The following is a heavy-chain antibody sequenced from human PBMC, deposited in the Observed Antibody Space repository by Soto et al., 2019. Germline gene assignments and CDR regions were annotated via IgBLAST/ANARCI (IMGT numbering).Heavy chain of an antibody. V-gene: IGHV4-31*03. CDR1: GASISSGNNY. D-gene: IGHD1-1*01. Sequence: SETLSLTCTVSGASISSGNNYWSWIRQHPGKGLEWIGYIHYSGSTYYNPSLRSRITISKDTSKNQFSLKVSSVTAADTAVYYCARLNWNDGSWYWGQGTLVTVSS. CDR3: ARLNWNDGSWY. J-gene: IGHJ4*02. CDR2: IHYSGST.